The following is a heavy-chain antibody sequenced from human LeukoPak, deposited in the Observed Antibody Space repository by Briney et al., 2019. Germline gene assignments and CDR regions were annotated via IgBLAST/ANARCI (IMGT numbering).Heavy chain of an antibody. CDR1: GFTFSRHW. CDR3: ARDGGHSTDLDY. V-gene: IGHV3-7*01. D-gene: IGHD2-8*02. J-gene: IGHJ4*02. CDR2: IKQDGSER. Sequence: GGSLRLSCATSGFTFSRHWMTWVRQAPGKGPEWVANIKQDGSERYYAHSVRGRFTISRDNANNALYLQMNSLRAEDTAVYYCARDGGHSTDLDYWGQGILVTVSS.